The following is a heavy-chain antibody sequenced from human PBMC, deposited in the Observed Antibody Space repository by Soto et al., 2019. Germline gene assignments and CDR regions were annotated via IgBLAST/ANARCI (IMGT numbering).Heavy chain of an antibody. V-gene: IGHV3-23*01. CDR3: AGWIHLQQYYYYGMDV. D-gene: IGHD5-18*01. Sequence: GGSLRVSCAASGFTFSSDAMSWVRQAPGKGLKWVSAISGSGGSTYYADSVKGRFTISRDNSKNTLYLQMNSLRAEDTAVYYCAGWIHLQQYYYYGMDVGGQGTTVTVSS. CDR2: ISGSGGST. J-gene: IGHJ6*02. CDR1: GFTFSSDA.